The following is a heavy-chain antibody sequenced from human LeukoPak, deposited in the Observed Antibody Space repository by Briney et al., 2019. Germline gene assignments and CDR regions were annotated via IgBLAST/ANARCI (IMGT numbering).Heavy chain of an antibody. CDR2: IYPGDSDT. V-gene: IGHV5-51*01. J-gene: IGHJ6*04. CDR3: ARTNYYYGSGSYYNDYGMDV. Sequence: KVSCKASGYTFTSYGISWVRQAPGQGLEWMGIIYPGDSDTRYSPSFQGQVTISADKSISTAYLQWSSLKASDTAMYYCARTNYYYGSGSYYNDYGMDVWGKGTTVTVSS. D-gene: IGHD3-10*01. CDR1: GYTFTSYG.